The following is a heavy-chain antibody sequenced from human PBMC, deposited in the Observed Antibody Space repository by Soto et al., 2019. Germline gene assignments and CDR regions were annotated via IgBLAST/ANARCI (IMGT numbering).Heavy chain of an antibody. J-gene: IGHJ4*02. CDR3: ARGPPYQLLPYDY. V-gene: IGHV1-2*04. D-gene: IGHD2-2*01. CDR2: INPNSGGT. Sequence: ASVKVSCKASGYTFTGYYMHWVRQAPGQGLEWMGWINPNSGGTNYAQKFQGWVTMTRDTSISTAYMELSRLRSDDTAVYYCARGPPYQLLPYDYWCQGTLVTVSS. CDR1: GYTFTGYY.